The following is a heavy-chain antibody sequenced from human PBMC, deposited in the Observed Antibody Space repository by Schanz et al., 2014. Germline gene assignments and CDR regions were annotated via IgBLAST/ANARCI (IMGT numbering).Heavy chain of an antibody. V-gene: IGHV1-46*01. J-gene: IGHJ4*02. CDR1: GYTFTSYF. CDR3: ARGFLASGGKTFDC. CDR2: IHPSGGST. Sequence: QVQLVQSGAEVKKPGASVKLSCEASGYTFTSYFLHWVRQAPGQGPEWMGIIHPSGGSTNYAQQFLARLPMTRDTSTNTVYMNLSSLTSADTAVYYCARGFLASGGKTFDCWGQGTLVTVSS. D-gene: IGHD1-26*01.